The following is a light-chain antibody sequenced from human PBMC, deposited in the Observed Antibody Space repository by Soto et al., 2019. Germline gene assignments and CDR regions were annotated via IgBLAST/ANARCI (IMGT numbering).Light chain of an antibody. CDR1: QSLVHSDGIAY. V-gene: IGKV2-30*02. CDR2: KVS. CDR3: MPGTHWTIT. Sequence: DVVMTQSPLSLPVTLGKPSSISCRSNQSLVHSDGIAYFSWFQKREGRPPRGLIYKVSNRDSRVPARLRGSGEGTDLAMKISRVEDEDVGVYSCMPGTHWTITFGQGTGLEI. J-gene: IGKJ5*01.